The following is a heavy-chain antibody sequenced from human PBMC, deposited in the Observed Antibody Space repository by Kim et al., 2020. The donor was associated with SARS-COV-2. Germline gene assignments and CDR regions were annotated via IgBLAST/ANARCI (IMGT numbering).Heavy chain of an antibody. Sequence: DAVKGRFTISRDNSNNALYLQMNSLRTEDTALYYCAKDIHRVRGVTYFDYLGQGTLVTVSS. V-gene: IGHV3-43*01. D-gene: IGHD3-10*01. J-gene: IGHJ4*02. CDR3: AKDIHRVRGVTYFDY.